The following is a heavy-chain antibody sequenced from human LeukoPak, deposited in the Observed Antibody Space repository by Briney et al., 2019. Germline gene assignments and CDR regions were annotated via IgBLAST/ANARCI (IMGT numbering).Heavy chain of an antibody. V-gene: IGHV4-59*01. D-gene: IGHD6-19*01. CDR3: ARYTSGQYYFDY. CDR1: GDSIRSYY. J-gene: IGHJ4*02. Sequence: PSETLSLTCSVSGDSIRSYYWSWIRKPPGKGLEWIGYISYSGSTKYNPSLKSRVTISIDTSKNQFSLKVSSVTAADTAVYYCARYTSGQYYFDYWGQGTLVTVSS. CDR2: ISYSGST.